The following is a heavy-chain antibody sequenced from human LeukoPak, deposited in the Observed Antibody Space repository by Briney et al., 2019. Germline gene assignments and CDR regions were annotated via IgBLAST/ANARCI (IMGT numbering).Heavy chain of an antibody. J-gene: IGHJ4*02. Sequence: GGSLRLSCAASGFTFEDYAMHWVRQGPGKSLEWVSLINENGDIAYYGDSVRGRFTVSRDNAKNSLYLQMNSLTTEDPALYYCAKARWEPNFDYWGQGTLVTVSS. CDR2: INENGDIA. CDR1: GFTFEDYA. CDR3: AKARWEPNFDY. V-gene: IGHV3-43*02. D-gene: IGHD1-26*01.